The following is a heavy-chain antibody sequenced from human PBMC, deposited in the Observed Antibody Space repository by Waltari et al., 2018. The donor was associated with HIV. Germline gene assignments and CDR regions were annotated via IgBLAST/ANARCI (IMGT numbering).Heavy chain of an antibody. J-gene: IGHJ4*02. V-gene: IGHV3-48*01. CDR2: SSSSSSTI. CDR3: ARARTAARPFLS. Sequence: EVQLVESGGGLVQPGGSLRLSCAASGFTFSSYSMNWVRQAPGKGLECVSYSSSSSSTIYYADSVKGRFTISRDNAKNSLYLQMNSLRAEDTAVYYCARARTAARPFLSWGQGTLVTVSS. CDR1: GFTFSSYS. D-gene: IGHD6-6*01.